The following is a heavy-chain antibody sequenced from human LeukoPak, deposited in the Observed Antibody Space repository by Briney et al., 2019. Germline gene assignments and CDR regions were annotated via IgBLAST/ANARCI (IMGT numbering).Heavy chain of an antibody. V-gene: IGHV4-4*07. Sequence: SETLSLTCTVSGGSISSYYWSWIRQPAGKGLEWIGRIYTSGSANYNPSLKSRVTMSVGTSKNQFSLKLSSVTAADTAVYYCARGSYCSSTSCYEVGVAGVTFDAFDIWGQGTMVTVSS. CDR1: GGSISSYY. CDR2: IYTSGSA. D-gene: IGHD2-2*01. CDR3: ARGSYCSSTSCYEVGVAGVTFDAFDI. J-gene: IGHJ3*02.